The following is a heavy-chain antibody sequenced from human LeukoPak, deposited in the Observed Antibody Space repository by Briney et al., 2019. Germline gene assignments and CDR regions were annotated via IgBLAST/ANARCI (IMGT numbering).Heavy chain of an antibody. CDR2: ILTSGTI. CDR3: AREDFRDLYDSGGYYRPADC. Sequence: SQTLSLTCNVSGGSINSEDFYWSWIRQPAGKGLEWIGHILTSGTINYNPSLKSRVTISADTSKNQFFLRLSSVTAADTALYYCAREDFRDLYDSGGYYRPADCWGQGTLVTVSS. V-gene: IGHV4-61*09. D-gene: IGHD3-22*01. CDR1: GGSINSEDFY. J-gene: IGHJ4*02.